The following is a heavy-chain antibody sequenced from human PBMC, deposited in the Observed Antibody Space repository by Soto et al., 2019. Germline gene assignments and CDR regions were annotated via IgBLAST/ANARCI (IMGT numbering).Heavy chain of an antibody. D-gene: IGHD3-10*01. Sequence: SETLSLTCTVSGGSISSSSYYWGWIRQPPGKGLEWIGSIYYSGSTYYNPSLKSRVTISVDTSKNQFSLKLSSVTAADTAVYYCQLHVGDFGELDYPNYYYYYGMDVWGQGTTVTVSS. J-gene: IGHJ6*02. CDR3: QLHVGDFGELDYPNYYYYYGMDV. V-gene: IGHV4-39*01. CDR2: IYYSGST. CDR1: GGSISSSSYY.